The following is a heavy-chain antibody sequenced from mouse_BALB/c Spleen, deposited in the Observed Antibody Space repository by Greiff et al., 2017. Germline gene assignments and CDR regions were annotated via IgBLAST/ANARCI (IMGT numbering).Heavy chain of an antibody. CDR2: IYPGGGYT. Sequence: VKVVESGAELVRPGTSVKISCKASGYTFTNYWLGWVKQRPGHGLEWIGDIYPGGGYTNYNEKFKGKATLTADTSSSTAYMQLSSLTSEDSAVYFCAGEGYGYAMDYWGQGTSVTVSS. CDR3: AGEGYGYAMDY. D-gene: IGHD1-1*02. J-gene: IGHJ4*01. V-gene: IGHV1-63*02. CDR1: GYTFTNYW.